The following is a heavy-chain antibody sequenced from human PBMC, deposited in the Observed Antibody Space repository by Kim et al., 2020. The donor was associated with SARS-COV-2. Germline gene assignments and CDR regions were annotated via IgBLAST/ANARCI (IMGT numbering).Heavy chain of an antibody. V-gene: IGHV3-11*01. CDR2: ISSSGSTI. CDR3: ARIRSLFLERGYGMDV. D-gene: IGHD3-3*01. Sequence: GGSLRLSCAASGFTFSDYYMSWIRQAPGKGLEWVSYISSSGSTIYYADSVKGRFTISRDNAKNSLYLQMNSLRAEDTAVYYCARIRSLFLERGYGMDVWGQGTTVTVSS. CDR1: GFTFSDYY. J-gene: IGHJ6*02.